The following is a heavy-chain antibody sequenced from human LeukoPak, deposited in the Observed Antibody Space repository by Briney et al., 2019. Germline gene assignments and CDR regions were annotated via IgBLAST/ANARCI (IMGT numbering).Heavy chain of an antibody. V-gene: IGHV1-2*02. CDR3: ARLAYDSSGYYPDY. CDR1: GYTFTGYY. Sequence: GASVKVSCKASGYTFTGYYMHWVRQAPGQGLEWMGWINPNSGGTNYAQKFQGRVTMTRDTSISTAYMELSRLRSDDTAVYYCARLAYDSSGYYPDYWGQGTLVTVSS. J-gene: IGHJ4*02. CDR2: INPNSGGT. D-gene: IGHD3-22*01.